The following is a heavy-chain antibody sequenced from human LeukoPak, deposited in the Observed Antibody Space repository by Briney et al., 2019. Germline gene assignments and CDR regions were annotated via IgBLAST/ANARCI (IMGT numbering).Heavy chain of an antibody. CDR3: ARAGYSSSWYVIN. J-gene: IGHJ4*02. CDR1: GFTFSTYT. Sequence: GGSLRLSCAASGFTFSTYTMRWVRQAPGKGLEWVSSISSSSSYISYADSEKGRFTISRDNAENSLYLQMNSLRAEDTAVYYCARAGYSSSWYVINWGQGTPVTVSS. CDR2: ISSSSSYI. V-gene: IGHV3-21*01. D-gene: IGHD6-13*01.